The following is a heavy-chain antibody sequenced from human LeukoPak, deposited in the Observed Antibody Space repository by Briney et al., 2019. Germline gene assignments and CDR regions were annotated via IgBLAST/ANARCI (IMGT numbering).Heavy chain of an antibody. D-gene: IGHD2-21*01. Sequence: PGGSLRLSCAASGVTVGTNSMSWARQSPGKGLEWVSVIYSGGSTYNADSVNGRFTVSRDNSRNTLFLQMNNLGAEDTALYFCASAREYCGSAECYEYFQHWGQGTLVIVSS. CDR2: IYSGGST. V-gene: IGHV3-53*01. CDR3: ASAREYCGSAECYEYFQH. J-gene: IGHJ1*01. CDR1: GVTVGTNS.